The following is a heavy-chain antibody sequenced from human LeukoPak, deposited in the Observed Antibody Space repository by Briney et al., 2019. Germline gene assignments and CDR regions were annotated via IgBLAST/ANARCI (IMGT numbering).Heavy chain of an antibody. CDR3: ARDQTYSGSGIYTYFDY. V-gene: IGHV4-61*02. CDR2: IYTSGST. Sequence: PSETLSLTCTVSGGSISSGTYYWSWIRQPAGKGLEWIGRIYTSGSTNYNPSLKSRVTISLDTSKNHFSLKLTSVTAADTAVYYCARDQTYSGSGIYTYFDYWGQGILVTVSS. CDR1: GGSISSGTYY. D-gene: IGHD3-10*01. J-gene: IGHJ4*02.